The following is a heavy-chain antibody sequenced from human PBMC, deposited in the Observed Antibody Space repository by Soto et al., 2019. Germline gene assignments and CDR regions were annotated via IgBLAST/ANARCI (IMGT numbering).Heavy chain of an antibody. Sequence: GGSLRLSCAASGFTFSSYSMNWVRQAPGKGLEWVSSISSSSSYIYYADSVKGRFTISRDNAKNSLYLQMNSLRAEDTAVYYCARDLYDILTGYDYYGMDVWGQGTTVTVSS. CDR1: GFTFSSYS. V-gene: IGHV3-21*01. CDR2: ISSSSSYI. D-gene: IGHD3-9*01. J-gene: IGHJ6*02. CDR3: ARDLYDILTGYDYYGMDV.